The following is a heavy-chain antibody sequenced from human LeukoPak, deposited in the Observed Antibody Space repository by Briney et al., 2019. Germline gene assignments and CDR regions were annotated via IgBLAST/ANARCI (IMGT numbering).Heavy chain of an antibody. CDR3: ARVSDGSGFGDY. V-gene: IGHV3-30-3*01. CDR1: GFMFTNYV. Sequence: GGSLRLSCVASGFMFTNYVIHWLRQAPGKGLEWVAVVSSDGINKYYADSVKGRFTISRDNSKNTLYLQMNSLRAEDTAVYYCARVSDGSGFGDYWGQGTLVTVSS. D-gene: IGHD3-22*01. J-gene: IGHJ4*02. CDR2: VSSDGINK.